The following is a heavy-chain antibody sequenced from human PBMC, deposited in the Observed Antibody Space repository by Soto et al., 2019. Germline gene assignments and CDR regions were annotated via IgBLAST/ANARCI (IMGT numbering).Heavy chain of an antibody. Sequence: QVQPVQSGSEVKKPGSSVRVSCKTGSFYAVSWVRQAPGQGLEWMGGLIPVFDTPSYAQKFQGRDTITADESKSTAYMELSSVRSEDTAIYYGASTPVTGRYSYYGMDAWDQGIAVTVSS. J-gene: IGHJ6*02. CDR3: ASTPVTGRYSYYGMDA. CDR1: SFYA. D-gene: IGHD4-4*01. CDR2: LIPVFDTP. V-gene: IGHV1-69*01.